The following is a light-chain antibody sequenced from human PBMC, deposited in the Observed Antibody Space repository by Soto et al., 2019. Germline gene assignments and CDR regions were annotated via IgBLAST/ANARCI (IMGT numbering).Light chain of an antibody. V-gene: IGKV1-8*01. CDR2: AAS. CDR3: QHYNSYSEA. J-gene: IGKJ1*01. Sequence: AIRMTQSPSSFSPCKGDRVTITCRASQGISSYLAWYQQKPGKAPKLLIYAASTLQSGVPSRFSGSGSGTEFTLTISSLQPDDFATYYCQHYNSYSEAFGQGSEV. CDR1: QGISSY.